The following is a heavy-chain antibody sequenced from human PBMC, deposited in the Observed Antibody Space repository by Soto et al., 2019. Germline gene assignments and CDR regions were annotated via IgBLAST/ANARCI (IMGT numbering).Heavy chain of an antibody. J-gene: IGHJ4*02. D-gene: IGHD3-22*01. Sequence: PGGFLRLSCAASGFTFSDHYMDWVRQAPGKGLEWVGRTRNKANSYTTEYAASVKGRFTISRDDSKNSLYLQMNSLKTEDTAVYYCARDIGYYDSSGYSDYWGQGTLVTVSS. CDR1: GFTFSDHY. CDR3: ARDIGYYDSSGYSDY. V-gene: IGHV3-72*01. CDR2: TRNKANSYTT.